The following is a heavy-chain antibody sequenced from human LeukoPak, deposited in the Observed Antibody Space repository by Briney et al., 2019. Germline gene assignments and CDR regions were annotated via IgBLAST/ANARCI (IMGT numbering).Heavy chain of an antibody. Sequence: SETLSLTCAVYGGSFSGYYWSWIRQPPGKGLEWIGEINHSGSTNYNPSLKSRVTISVDTSTKQFSLKLRSVTAADRAVYYCARGRTGYQLLPTKKDYSYYYVDVWDKGTTVTVSS. CDR1: GGSFSGYY. CDR3: ARGRTGYQLLPTKKDYSYYYVDV. J-gene: IGHJ6*03. V-gene: IGHV4-34*01. D-gene: IGHD2-2*01. CDR2: INHSGST.